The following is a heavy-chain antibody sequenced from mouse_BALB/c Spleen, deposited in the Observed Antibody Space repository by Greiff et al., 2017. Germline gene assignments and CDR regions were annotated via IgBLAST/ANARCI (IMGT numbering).Heavy chain of an antibody. Sequence: QVQLQQSGAELAKPGASVKMSCKASGYTFTSYWMHWVKQRPGQGLEWIGYINPSTGYTEYNQKFKDKATLTADKSSSTAYMQLSSLTSEDSAVYYCARETTVVATEGYAMDYWGQGTSVTVSS. J-gene: IGHJ4*01. CDR1: GYTFTSYW. CDR3: ARETTVVATEGYAMDY. CDR2: INPSTGYT. D-gene: IGHD1-1*01. V-gene: IGHV1-7*01.